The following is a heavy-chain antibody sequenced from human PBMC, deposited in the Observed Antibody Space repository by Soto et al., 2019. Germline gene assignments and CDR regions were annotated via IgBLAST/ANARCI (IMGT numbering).Heavy chain of an antibody. CDR2: ISSSSSTI. CDR1: GFTFSSYS. J-gene: IGHJ6*02. CDR3: ARDPYYYDSSGQSYGMDV. V-gene: IGHV3-48*02. D-gene: IGHD3-22*01. Sequence: LRLSCAASGFTFSSYSMNWVRQAPGKGLEWVSYISSSSSTIYYADSVKGRFTISRDNAKNSLYLQMNSLRDEDTAVYYCARDPYYYDSSGQSYGMDVWGQGTTVTVSS.